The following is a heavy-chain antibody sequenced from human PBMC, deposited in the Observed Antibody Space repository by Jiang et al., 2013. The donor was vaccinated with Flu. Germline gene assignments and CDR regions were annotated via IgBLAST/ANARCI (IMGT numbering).Heavy chain of an antibody. CDR1: GYSFNTYY. CDR3: ARIRYNSAWYGMDL. V-gene: IGHV1-46*02. D-gene: IGHD6-19*01. Sequence: SGAEVKKPGASVKISCKASGYSFNTYYMQWVRKAPGQGFEWMGVINLSGGGRTYAQNLQGRVTMTRDTSTRTAYMELSSLRPEDTAVYYCARIRYNSAWYGMDLWGQGTTVTVSS. CDR2: INLSGGGR. J-gene: IGHJ6*02.